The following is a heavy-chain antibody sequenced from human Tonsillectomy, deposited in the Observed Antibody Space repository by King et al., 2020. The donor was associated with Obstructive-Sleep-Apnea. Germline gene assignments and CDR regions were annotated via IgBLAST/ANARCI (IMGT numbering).Heavy chain of an antibody. CDR1: GYTFTGYY. CDR2: INPNSGGT. Sequence: VQLVQSGAEVKKPGASVRVSCKASGYTFTGYYIHWVRQAPGQGLEWMGWINPNSGGTDYVQKFQGRVTMTRDTSISTAYMELSRLRSDVTAVYYCARDPGVDRRYNWFDPWGQGTLVTVSS. J-gene: IGHJ5*02. V-gene: IGHV1-2*02. CDR3: ARDPGVDRRYNWFDP. D-gene: IGHD4-17*01.